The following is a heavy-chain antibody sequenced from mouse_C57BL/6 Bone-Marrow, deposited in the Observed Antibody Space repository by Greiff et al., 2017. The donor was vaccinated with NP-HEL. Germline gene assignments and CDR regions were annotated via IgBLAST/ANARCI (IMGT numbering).Heavy chain of an antibody. CDR1: GYTFTDYE. CDR2: IDPETGGT. J-gene: IGHJ1*03. V-gene: IGHV1-15*01. D-gene: IGHD1-1*01. Sequence: VQVVESGAELVRPGASVTLSCKASGYTFTDYEMHWVKQTPVHGLEWIGAIDPETGGTAYNQKFKGKAILTADKSSSTAYMELRSLTSEDSAVYYCTIITGYWYFDVWGTGTTVTVSS. CDR3: TIITGYWYFDV.